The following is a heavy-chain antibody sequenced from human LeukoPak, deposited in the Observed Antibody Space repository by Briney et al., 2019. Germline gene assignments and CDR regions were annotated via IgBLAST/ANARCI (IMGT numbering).Heavy chain of an antibody. CDR3: ARESTYSSGWPYYYYYMDV. J-gene: IGHJ6*03. CDR1: GFTFSSYS. V-gene: IGHV3-53*01. CDR2: IYSGGST. Sequence: GGSLRLSCPASGFTFSSYSMNWVRQAPGKGLVWVSVIYSGGSTYYADSVKGRFTISRDNSKNTLYLQMNSLRAEDTAVYYCARESTYSSGWPYYYYYMDVWGKGTTVTISS. D-gene: IGHD6-19*01.